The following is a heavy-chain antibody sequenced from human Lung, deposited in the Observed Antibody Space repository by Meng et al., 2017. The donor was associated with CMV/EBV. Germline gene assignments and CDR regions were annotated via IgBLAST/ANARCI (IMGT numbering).Heavy chain of an antibody. CDR2: INHSGRT. Sequence: FAVYGGSFSGYYWSWIRQTPGKGLEWIGEINHSGRTNYNPSLKGRVTISIDTSKNQFSLKLSSATAADTAVYYCAPRQLLYRFWFHPWGQGTLVTVSS. D-gene: IGHD2-2*01. V-gene: IGHV4-34*01. CDR1: GGSFSGYY. J-gene: IGHJ5*02. CDR3: APRQLLYRFWFHP.